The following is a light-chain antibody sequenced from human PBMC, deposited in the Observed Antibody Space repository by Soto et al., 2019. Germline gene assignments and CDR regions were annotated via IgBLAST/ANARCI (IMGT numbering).Light chain of an antibody. J-gene: IGLJ7*01. CDR3: CSYAGTTSHVV. Sequence: QSVLTQPASVSGSPGQSITISCTGTSSDVGSYNLVSWYQQHPGKAPKLMLSEGSKRPSGVSNRFSGSKSGNTASLTISGLQAEDEADYYCCSYAGTTSHVVFGGGTQLTVL. V-gene: IGLV2-23*01. CDR1: SSDVGSYNL. CDR2: EGS.